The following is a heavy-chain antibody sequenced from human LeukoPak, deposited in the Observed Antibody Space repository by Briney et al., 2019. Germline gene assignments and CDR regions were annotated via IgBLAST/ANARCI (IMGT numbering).Heavy chain of an antibody. V-gene: IGHV3-23*01. CDR2: LSGSGGTT. J-gene: IGHJ4*02. CDR1: GFTFDDYA. Sequence: GGSLRLSCAASGFTFDDYAMHWVRQAPGKGLEWVSALSGSGGTTYYADFMKGRFTISRDNSKNTLYLQMNSLRAEDTAVYYCARDRVGATLYFDYWGQGTLVTVSS. D-gene: IGHD1-26*01. CDR3: ARDRVGATLYFDY.